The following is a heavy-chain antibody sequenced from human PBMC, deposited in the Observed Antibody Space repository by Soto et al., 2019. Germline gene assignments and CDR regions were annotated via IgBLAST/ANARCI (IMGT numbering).Heavy chain of an antibody. CDR1: GYTFTSYD. D-gene: IGHD2-15*01. CDR2: MNPNSGNT. V-gene: IGHV1-8*01. J-gene: IGHJ4*02. CDR3: ARGQICSGGSCYYFDY. Sequence: GASVKVSCKASGYTFTSYDINWVRQATGQGLEWMGWMNPNSGNTGYAQKFQGRVTMTRNTSISTAYMELSSLRSEDTAVYYCARGQICSGGSCYYFDYWGQGTLVTVSS.